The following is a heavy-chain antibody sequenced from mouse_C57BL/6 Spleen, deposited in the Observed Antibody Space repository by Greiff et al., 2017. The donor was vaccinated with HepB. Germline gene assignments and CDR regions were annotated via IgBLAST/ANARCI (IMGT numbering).Heavy chain of an antibody. J-gene: IGHJ1*03. D-gene: IGHD2-3*01. V-gene: IGHV1-69*01. CDR1: GYTFTSYW. CDR2: IDPSDSYT. Sequence: QVQLQQPGAELVMPGASVKLSCKASGYTFTSYWMHWVKQRPGQGLEWIGEIDPSDSYTNYNQKFKGKSTLTVDKSSSTAYMQLSSLTSEDSAVYDCARRVHDGSLYFDVWGTGTTVTVSS. CDR3: ARRVHDGSLYFDV.